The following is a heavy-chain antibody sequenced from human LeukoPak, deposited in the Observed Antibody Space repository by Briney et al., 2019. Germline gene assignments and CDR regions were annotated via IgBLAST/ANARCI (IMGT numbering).Heavy chain of an antibody. J-gene: IGHJ6*03. Sequence: GGSLRLSCAASGFTFSSYSMNWVRQAPGKGLEWVSSISSSSSYIYYADSVKGRFTISRDNAKNSLYLQMNSLRAEDTAVYYCARSRSSGYYYYYTDVWGKGTTVTVSS. CDR2: ISSSSSYI. CDR3: ARSRSSGYYYYYTDV. CDR1: GFTFSSYS. D-gene: IGHD3-10*01. V-gene: IGHV3-21*01.